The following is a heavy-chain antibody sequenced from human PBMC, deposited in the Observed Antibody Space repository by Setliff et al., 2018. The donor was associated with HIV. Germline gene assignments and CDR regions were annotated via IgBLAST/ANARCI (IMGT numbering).Heavy chain of an antibody. J-gene: IGHJ4*02. CDR2: ISSSTI. CDR3: AKTQTVITVYGPFDS. D-gene: IGHD4-4*01. V-gene: IGHV3-11*01. CDR1: GFTFSDYS. Sequence: GGSLRLSCAASGFTFSDYSMNWIRQAPGKGLEWVSYISSSTIYYADSVKGRFTISRDNAKNSLYLQMNSLRAEDTAMYYCAKTQTVITVYGPFDSWGQGTPVTVSS.